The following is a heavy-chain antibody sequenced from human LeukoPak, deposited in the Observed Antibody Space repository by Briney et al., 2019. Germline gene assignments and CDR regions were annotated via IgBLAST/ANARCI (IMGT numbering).Heavy chain of an antibody. Sequence: SETLSLTCTVSGGSISSGGYSWSWIRQHPGKGLEWIGYIYYSGSTYYNPSLKSRVTISVDTSKNQFSLKLSSVTAADTAVYYCARAVLVVPAANAFDIWGQGTMVTDSS. CDR2: IYYSGST. CDR3: ARAVLVVPAANAFDI. CDR1: GGSISSGGYS. J-gene: IGHJ3*02. V-gene: IGHV4-31*03. D-gene: IGHD2-2*01.